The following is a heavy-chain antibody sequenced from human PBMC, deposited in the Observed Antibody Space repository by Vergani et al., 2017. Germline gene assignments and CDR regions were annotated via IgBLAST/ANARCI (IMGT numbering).Heavy chain of an antibody. J-gene: IGHJ6*02. CDR1: GYSFTSYW. CDR3: ARLPKPNNRPTNYYGMDV. D-gene: IGHD1-14*01. Sequence: EVQLVQSGAEVKKPGESLKISCKGSGYSFTSYWIGWVRQMPGKGLEWMGIIYPGDSDTRYSPSFQGQVTISADKSISTAYLQWSSLKASDTAMYYCARLPKPNNRPTNYYGMDVWGQGTTVTVSS. CDR2: IYPGDSDT. V-gene: IGHV5-51*03.